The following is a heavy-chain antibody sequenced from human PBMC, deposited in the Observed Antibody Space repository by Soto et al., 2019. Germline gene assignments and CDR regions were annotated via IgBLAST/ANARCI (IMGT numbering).Heavy chain of an antibody. V-gene: IGHV3-23*01. CDR2: ISGSGGST. CDR3: AKDFGLYSSSWFDY. J-gene: IGHJ4*02. CDR1: GFTFSSYA. D-gene: IGHD6-13*01. Sequence: LRLSCAASGFTFSSYAMSWVRQAPGKGLEWVSAISGSGGSTYYADSVKGRFTISRDNSKNTLYLQMNSLRAEDTAVYYCAKDFGLYSSSWFDYWGQGTLVTVSS.